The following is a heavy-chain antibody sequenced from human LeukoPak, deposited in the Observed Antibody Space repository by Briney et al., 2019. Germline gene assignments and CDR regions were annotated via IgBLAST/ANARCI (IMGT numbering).Heavy chain of an antibody. D-gene: IGHD3-3*01. V-gene: IGHV4-34*01. CDR2: INHSGST. CDR1: GGSFSGYY. Sequence: SETLSLTCAVYGGSFSGYYWSWIRQPPGKGLEWIGEINHSGSTNYNPSLKSLVTISVDTSKNQFPLKLSSVTAADTAVYYCARGKYDFWSGYMDWGQGTLVTVSS. J-gene: IGHJ4*02. CDR3: ARGKYDFWSGYMD.